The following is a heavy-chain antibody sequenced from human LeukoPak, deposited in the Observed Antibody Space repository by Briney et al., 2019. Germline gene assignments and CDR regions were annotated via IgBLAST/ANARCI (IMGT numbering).Heavy chain of an antibody. J-gene: IGHJ5*01. CDR1: GFTFSGSA. D-gene: IGHD6-19*01. CDR2: ITTTSNSI. CDR3: ARYNSGWFDY. V-gene: IGHV3-21*01. Sequence: GGSLRLSCAASGFTFSGSAMSWVRQAPGEGLEWVSSITTTSNSIYYSDSVKGRSTISRDNAKNSLYLQMHSLRAEDTAVYYCARYNSGWFDYWGQGTLVTVSS.